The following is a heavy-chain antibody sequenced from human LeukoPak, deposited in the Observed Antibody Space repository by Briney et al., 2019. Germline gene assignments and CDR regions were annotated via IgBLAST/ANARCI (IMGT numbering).Heavy chain of an antibody. V-gene: IGHV1-2*02. Sequence: ASVKVSCKASGYTFTGYYMHWVRQAPGQGLEWMGWINPNSGGTNYAQKFQGRVTMTRDTSISTAYMELSRLRSEDTAVYYCARAILWFGELSYYFDYWGQGTLVTVSS. CDR1: GYTFTGYY. D-gene: IGHD3-10*01. J-gene: IGHJ4*02. CDR3: ARAILWFGELSYYFDY. CDR2: INPNSGGT.